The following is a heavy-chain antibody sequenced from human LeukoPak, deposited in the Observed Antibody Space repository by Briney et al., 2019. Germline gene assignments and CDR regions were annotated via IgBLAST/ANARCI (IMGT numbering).Heavy chain of an antibody. CDR2: ISAYNGNT. CDR1: GYTFTSYG. Sequence: ASVKVSCKASGYTFTSYGISWVRQAPGQGLEWMGWISAYNGNTNYAQKLQGRVTMTTDTSTSTAYMELRSLRSEDMAVYYCAKVAARYGDYYFDYWGQGTLVTVSS. D-gene: IGHD4-17*01. V-gene: IGHV1-18*03. CDR3: AKVAARYGDYYFDY. J-gene: IGHJ4*02.